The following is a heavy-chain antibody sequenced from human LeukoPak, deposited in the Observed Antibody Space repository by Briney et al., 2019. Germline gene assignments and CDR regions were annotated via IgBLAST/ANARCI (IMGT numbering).Heavy chain of an antibody. D-gene: IGHD2-2*03. Sequence: GESLLILCKGSGYSFTSYCSGWVRQMPGKGLEWMGVIFPGDSDTTYSASFQGQVSISADKSISSAYLQWSSLKASDTAMYYCARWISAGYYFDVWGQGTLVTVSS. V-gene: IGHV5-51*01. CDR1: GYSFTSYC. CDR2: IFPGDSDT. J-gene: IGHJ4*02. CDR3: ARWISAGYYFDV.